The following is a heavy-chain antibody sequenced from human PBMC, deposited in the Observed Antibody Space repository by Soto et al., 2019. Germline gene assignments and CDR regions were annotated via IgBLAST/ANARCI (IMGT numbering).Heavy chain of an antibody. J-gene: IGHJ6*02. D-gene: IGHD3-3*01. CDR2: ISYDGSNK. CDR3: GKDRQADFWRLSSPMDV. V-gene: IGHV3-30*18. CDR1: GFTFSSSG. Sequence: GSLRLSCAASGFTFSSSGIHWVRQAPGKGLEWVAVISYDGSNKFYIDSVKGRFTVSRDNSKNTLYLQMSSLRAEDTAVYYCGKDRQADFWRLSSPMDVWGQGTTVTVSS.